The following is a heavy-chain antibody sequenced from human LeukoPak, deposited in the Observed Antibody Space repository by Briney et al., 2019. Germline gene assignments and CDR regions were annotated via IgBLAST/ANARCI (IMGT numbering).Heavy chain of an antibody. CDR3: ASSGGAGYSSGWYPFDY. V-gene: IGHV4-59*08. CDR2: IYYSGST. J-gene: IGHJ4*02. D-gene: IGHD6-19*01. Sequence: SETLSLTCTVSGGSISSYYWSWIRQPPGKGLEWIGYIYYSGSTNYNPSLKSRVTISVDTSKNQFSLKLSSVTAADTAVYYCASSGGAGYSSGWYPFDYWGQGTLVTVSS. CDR1: GGSISSYY.